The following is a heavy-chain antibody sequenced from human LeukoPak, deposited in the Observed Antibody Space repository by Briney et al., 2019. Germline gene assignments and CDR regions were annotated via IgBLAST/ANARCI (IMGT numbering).Heavy chain of an antibody. CDR1: GFTFSSYA. CDR2: ISSSSSYI. D-gene: IGHD6-19*01. Sequence: GGSLRLSCAASGFTFSSYAMSWVRQAPGKGLEWVSSISSSSSYIYYADSVKGRFTISRDNAKNSLYLQMNSLRAEDTAVYYCARAGIAVAGPGKSAFDIWGQGTMVTVSS. V-gene: IGHV3-21*01. CDR3: ARAGIAVAGPGKSAFDI. J-gene: IGHJ3*02.